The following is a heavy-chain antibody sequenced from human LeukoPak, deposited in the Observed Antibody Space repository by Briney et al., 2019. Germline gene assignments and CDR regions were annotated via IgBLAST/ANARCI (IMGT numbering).Heavy chain of an antibody. CDR1: GGSISSSSYY. CDR2: IYYSGST. J-gene: IGHJ3*02. Sequence: LETLSLTCTVSGGSISSSSYYWGWIRQPPGKGLEWIGSIYYSGSTYYNPSLKSRVTISVDTSKNQFSLKLSSVTAADTAVYYCARPDIVGATRGAFDIWGQGTMVTVSS. V-gene: IGHV4-39*07. D-gene: IGHD1-26*01. CDR3: ARPDIVGATRGAFDI.